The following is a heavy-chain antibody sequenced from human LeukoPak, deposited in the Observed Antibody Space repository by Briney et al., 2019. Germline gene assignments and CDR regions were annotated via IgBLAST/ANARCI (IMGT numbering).Heavy chain of an antibody. Sequence: GASVKVSCKASGYTFTGYYMHWVRQAPGQGLEWMGWINPNSGGTNYAQKFQGRVTMTRDTSISTAYMELSRLRSEDTAVYYCARDSEYYDFWSGYQKDYYYYYMDVWGKGTTVTVSS. D-gene: IGHD3-3*01. J-gene: IGHJ6*03. CDR3: ARDSEYYDFWSGYQKDYYYYYMDV. CDR2: INPNSGGT. V-gene: IGHV1-2*02. CDR1: GYTFTGYY.